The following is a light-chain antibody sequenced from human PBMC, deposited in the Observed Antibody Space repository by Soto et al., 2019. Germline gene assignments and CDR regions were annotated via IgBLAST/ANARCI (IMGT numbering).Light chain of an antibody. Sequence: EIVMTQSPATLSVSPGERATLSCRASQSVSSNLAWYQQKPGQAPSVLIYGALIRATGIPARFSGSGSGTEFTLTISSLQSEDFAVYYCQQYNNWPALTFGGGTKVEIK. J-gene: IGKJ4*01. CDR2: GAL. V-gene: IGKV3-15*01. CDR1: QSVSSN. CDR3: QQYNNWPALT.